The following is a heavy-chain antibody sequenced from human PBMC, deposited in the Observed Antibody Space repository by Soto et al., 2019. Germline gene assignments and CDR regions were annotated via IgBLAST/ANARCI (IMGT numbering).Heavy chain of an antibody. Sequence: GASVKVSCKASGYTFTSYGISWVRQAPGQGLEWMGWISAYNGNTNYAQKLQGRVTMTTDTSTSTPYMELSSLRSDDTAVYYCARDLGGNSFFDYWGQGTLVTVSS. CDR1: GYTFTSYG. CDR3: ARDLGGNSFFDY. D-gene: IGHD2-21*02. CDR2: ISAYNGNT. J-gene: IGHJ4*02. V-gene: IGHV1-18*01.